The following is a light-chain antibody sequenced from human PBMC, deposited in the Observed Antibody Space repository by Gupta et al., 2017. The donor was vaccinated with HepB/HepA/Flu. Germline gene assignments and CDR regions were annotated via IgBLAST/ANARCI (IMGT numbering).Light chain of an antibody. Sequence: DIQMTQSPSSLSASVGDRVTSTCRASQSISSYLYWYQQKPGKAPILLIYAASRGPSGVPSRFSGSGSGTDFTLTSSLQQAEDFATYYWQQSYRTLTFGGGTKVEIK. J-gene: IGKJ4*01. CDR1: QSISSY. V-gene: IGKV1-39*01. CDR3: QQSYRTLT. CDR2: AAS.